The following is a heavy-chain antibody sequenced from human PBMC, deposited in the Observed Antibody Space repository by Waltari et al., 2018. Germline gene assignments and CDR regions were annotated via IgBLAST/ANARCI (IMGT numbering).Heavy chain of an antibody. Sequence: QVQLQQWGAGLVKPSQTLSLTCTVSGGSIRSGGYYWRWIRQHPGKGLEWIGYIYHSGSTYYNPSLKSRVTISVDRSKNQFSLKLSSVTAADTAVYYCARSPYYYDSSGYLLDYWGQGTLVTVSS. V-gene: IGHV4-30-2*01. CDR1: GGSIRSGGYY. D-gene: IGHD3-22*01. J-gene: IGHJ4*02. CDR2: IYHSGST. CDR3: ARSPYYYDSSGYLLDY.